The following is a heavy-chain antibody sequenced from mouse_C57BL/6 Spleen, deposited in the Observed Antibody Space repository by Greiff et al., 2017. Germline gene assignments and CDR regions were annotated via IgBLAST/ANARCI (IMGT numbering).Heavy chain of an antibody. Sequence: QVQLQQSGAELARPGASVKMSCKASGYTFTSYTMHWVKQRPGQGLEWIGYINPSSGYTKYNQKFKDKATLTADKSSSTAYMQLSSLTSEDSAVYYCARTGNYDYDGDYLDYWGQGTTLTVAS. CDR2: INPSSGYT. CDR1: GYTFTSYT. J-gene: IGHJ2*01. CDR3: ARTGNYDYDGDYLDY. D-gene: IGHD2-4*01. V-gene: IGHV1-4*01.